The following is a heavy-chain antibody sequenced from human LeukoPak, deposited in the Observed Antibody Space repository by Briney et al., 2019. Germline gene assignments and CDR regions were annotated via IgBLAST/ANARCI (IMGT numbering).Heavy chain of an antibody. CDR2: ISSSSSYI. D-gene: IGHD2-2*01. J-gene: IGHJ4*02. V-gene: IGHV3-21*01. CDR3: ARDPGSGVVPAAI. CDR1: GFAFSSYS. Sequence: GGSLRLSCAASGFAFSSYSMNWVRQAPGKGLEWLSYISSSSSYIDYADSVKGRFTISRDNAKNSLYLQMNSLRAEDTAVYYCARDPGSGVVPAAIWGQGTLVTVSS.